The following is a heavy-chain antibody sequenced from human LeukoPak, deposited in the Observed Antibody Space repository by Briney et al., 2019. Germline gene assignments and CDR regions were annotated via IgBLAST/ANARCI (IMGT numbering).Heavy chain of an antibody. V-gene: IGHV3-23*01. CDR2: ISGSGGST. CDR3: AKDYDILTGYCLDY. Sequence: GGSLRLSCAASGFTFSSYAMSWVRQAPGKGLEWVSAISGSGGSTYYADSVKGRFTISRDNSKNTLYLQMNSLRAEDTAVYYCAKDYDILTGYCLDYWGQGTLVTVSS. D-gene: IGHD3-9*01. CDR1: GFTFSSYA. J-gene: IGHJ4*02.